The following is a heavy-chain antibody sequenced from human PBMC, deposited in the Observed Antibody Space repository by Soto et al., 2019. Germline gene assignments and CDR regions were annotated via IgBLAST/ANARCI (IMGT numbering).Heavy chain of an antibody. J-gene: IGHJ4*02. CDR3: AHRVLRTVFGLVTTTAIYFDF. V-gene: IGHV2-5*02. CDR2: IDLDDDK. CDR1: GFSLTTSGVG. D-gene: IGHD3-3*01. Sequence: QITLNESGPTQVKPRQTLALTCTFSGFSLTTSGVGVGWIRQSPGKAPEWLALIDLDDDKRYSPSLKSRLTITKDTSKIQVVLTMADLDPADTATYYCAHRVLRTVFGLVTTTAIYFDFWGQGTPVAVSS.